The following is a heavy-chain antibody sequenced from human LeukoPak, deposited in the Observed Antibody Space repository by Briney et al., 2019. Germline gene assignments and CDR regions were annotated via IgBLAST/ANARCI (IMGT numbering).Heavy chain of an antibody. Sequence: GGSLRLSCAASGFTFSSYGMHWVRQAPGKGLEWVAFIRYDGSNKYYAGSVKGRFTISRDNSKNTLYLQMNSLRAEDTAVYYCARVLMVYAQYYYYYMDVWGKGTTVTVSS. D-gene: IGHD2-8*01. J-gene: IGHJ6*03. CDR3: ARVLMVYAQYYYYYMDV. V-gene: IGHV3-30*02. CDR1: GFTFSSYG. CDR2: IRYDGSNK.